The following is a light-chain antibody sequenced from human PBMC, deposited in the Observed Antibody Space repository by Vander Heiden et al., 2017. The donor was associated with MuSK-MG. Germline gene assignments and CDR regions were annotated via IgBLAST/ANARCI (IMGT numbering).Light chain of an antibody. Sequence: IVMTQTPLSLSVTPGQSASISCKSSVSIPHGDGKTYVYWYLQKPGHPPQLLIYEVSSRLSGVPDRFSGSGSGTDFTLKISQVDAEDVGVYYCRQSIQLPITFGQGTRLEIK. J-gene: IGKJ5*01. CDR3: RQSIQLPIT. CDR2: EVS. CDR1: VSIPHGDGKTY. V-gene: IGKV2D-29*01.